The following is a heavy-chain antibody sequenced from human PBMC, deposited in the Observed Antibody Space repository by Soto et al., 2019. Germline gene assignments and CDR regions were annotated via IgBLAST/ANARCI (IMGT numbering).Heavy chain of an antibody. V-gene: IGHV5-51*01. CDR3: ARQNFIAAASRDAFDI. Sequence: PGESLKISCKGSGYSFTSYWIGWVRQMPGKGLEWMGIIYPGDSDPRYSPSFQGQVTISADKSISTAYPQWSSLKASDTAMYYCARQNFIAAASRDAFDIWGQGTMVTVSS. D-gene: IGHD6-13*01. CDR1: GYSFTSYW. CDR2: IYPGDSDP. J-gene: IGHJ3*02.